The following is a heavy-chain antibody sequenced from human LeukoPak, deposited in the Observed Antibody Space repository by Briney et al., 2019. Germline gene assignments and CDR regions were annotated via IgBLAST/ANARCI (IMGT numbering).Heavy chain of an antibody. V-gene: IGHV1-2*02. CDR3: ATLWGGLGSSSSSYYFDY. D-gene: IGHD6-6*01. CDR1: GYTFTGYY. CDR2: INPNSGGT. J-gene: IGHJ4*02. Sequence: ASVKVSCKASGYTFTGYYMHWVRQAPGQGLEWMGWINPNSGGTNYAQKFQGRVTMTRDTSISTAYMELSRLRSDDTAVYYCATLWGGLGSSSSSYYFDYWGQGTLVTVSS.